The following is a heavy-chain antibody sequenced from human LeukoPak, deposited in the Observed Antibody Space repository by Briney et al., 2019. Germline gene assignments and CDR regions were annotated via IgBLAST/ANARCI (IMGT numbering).Heavy chain of an antibody. J-gene: IGHJ6*03. CDR2: IKQDGSDI. D-gene: IGHD4-17*01. CDR1: GFTFNGFW. CDR3: TRDALYGDPSYYYMDV. V-gene: IGHV3-7*01. Sequence: GGSLRLSCAASGFTFNGFWMSWVRQAPGKGLEWVANIKQDGSDIYYLGSVRGRFTISRDNAMNSLYLQMNSLRAENTAVYYCTRDALYGDPSYYYMDVWGKGTTVTVSS.